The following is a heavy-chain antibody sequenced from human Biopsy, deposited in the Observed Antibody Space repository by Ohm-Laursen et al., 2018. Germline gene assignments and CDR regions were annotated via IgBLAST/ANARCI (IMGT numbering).Heavy chain of an antibody. J-gene: IGHJ5*02. CDR1: GGYISHYY. CDR2: IYITGET. CDR3: AGAPPLIRGVVESWFDP. V-gene: IGHV4-4*07. Sequence: SETLSLTCSVSGGYISHYYWTWIRQPAGQGLEWIGRIYITGETNYNPSLKSRVTMSVDSSKKQFSLKLKSVTAADTAIYYCAGAPPLIRGVVESWFDPWGQGILVTVSS. D-gene: IGHD3-10*01.